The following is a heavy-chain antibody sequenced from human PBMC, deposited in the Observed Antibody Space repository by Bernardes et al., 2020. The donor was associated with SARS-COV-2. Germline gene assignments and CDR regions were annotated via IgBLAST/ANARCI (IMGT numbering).Heavy chain of an antibody. J-gene: IGHJ3*02. CDR1: GFTFTNPT. V-gene: IGHV3-21*06. Sequence: GGSLRLSCAASGFTFTNPTMNWVRQAPGKGLEWVSSISSSSSYIFYADEVKGRFTISRDNAKNSVYLQMNSLRAEDTAVYHCARDLLTDYDSSGYYLPDGFEIWGQGTMVTVSS. D-gene: IGHD3-22*01. CDR2: ISSSSSYI. CDR3: ARDLLTDYDSSGYYLPDGFEI.